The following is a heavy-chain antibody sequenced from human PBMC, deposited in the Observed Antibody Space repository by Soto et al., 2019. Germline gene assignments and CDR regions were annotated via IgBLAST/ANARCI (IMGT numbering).Heavy chain of an antibody. V-gene: IGHV1-18*01. CDR2: ISAYNGNT. Sequence: ASVKVSCKASGYTFTSYGISWVRQAPGQGLEWMGWISAYNGNTNYAQKLQGRVTMTTDTSTSTAYMELRSLRSDDTAVYYCARRESYDILTGYYHFDYWGQGTLVTVSS. CDR3: ARRESYDILTGYYHFDY. CDR1: GYTFTSYG. D-gene: IGHD3-9*01. J-gene: IGHJ4*02.